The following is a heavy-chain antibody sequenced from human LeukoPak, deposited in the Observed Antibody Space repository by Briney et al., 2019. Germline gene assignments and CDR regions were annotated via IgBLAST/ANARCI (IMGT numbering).Heavy chain of an antibody. D-gene: IGHD3-3*01. Sequence: GGSLRLSCAASGFTFSSYAMHWVRQAPGKGLEWVAVISYDGSNKYYADSVKGRFTISRGNSKNTLYLQMNSLRAEDTAVYYCARDYSGEWLFSYMDVWGKGTTVTVSS. CDR2: ISYDGSNK. J-gene: IGHJ6*03. V-gene: IGHV3-30*01. CDR1: GFTFSSYA. CDR3: ARDYSGEWLFSYMDV.